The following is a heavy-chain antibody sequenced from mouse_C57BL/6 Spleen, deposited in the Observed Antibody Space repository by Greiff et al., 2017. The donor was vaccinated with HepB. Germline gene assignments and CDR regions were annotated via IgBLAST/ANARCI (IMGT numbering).Heavy chain of an antibody. Sequence: EVKLVESGPGLVKPSQSLSLTCSVTGYSITSGYYWNWIRQFPGNKLEWMGYISYDGSNNYNPSLKNRISITRDTSKNQFFLKLNSVTTEDTATYYCARERDYDVFDYWGQGTTLTVSS. V-gene: IGHV3-6*01. CDR1: GYSITSGYY. J-gene: IGHJ2*01. D-gene: IGHD2-4*01. CDR3: ARERDYDVFDY. CDR2: ISYDGSN.